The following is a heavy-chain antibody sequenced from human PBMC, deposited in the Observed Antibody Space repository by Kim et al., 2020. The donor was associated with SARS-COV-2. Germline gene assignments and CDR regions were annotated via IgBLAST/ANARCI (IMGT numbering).Heavy chain of an antibody. CDR2: IKSKTDGGTT. V-gene: IGHV3-15*01. Sequence: GGSLRLSCAASGFTFSNAWMSWVRQAPGKGLEWVGRIKSKTDGGTTDYAAPVKGRFTISRDDSKNTLYLQMNSLKTEDTAVYYCTTVQFIKRGGYLRFLGHDYWGQGTLVTVSS. CDR3: TTVQFIKRGGYLRFLGHDY. CDR1: GFTFSNAW. J-gene: IGHJ4*02. D-gene: IGHD3-3*01.